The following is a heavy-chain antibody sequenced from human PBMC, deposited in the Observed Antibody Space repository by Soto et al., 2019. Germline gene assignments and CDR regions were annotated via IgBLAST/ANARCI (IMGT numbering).Heavy chain of an antibody. Sequence: QVQLVQSGAEVKRPGASVRLACKASGYTLTSYGISWVRQAPGQGLEWMGWISTYTGDTNYARKTQGRVTLTTDTSTNTAYMELRSLRSDDTAVDYCARDQGQDTGGYSVDAWGQGLLVIVSS. CDR3: ARDQGQDTGGYSVDA. V-gene: IGHV1-18*04. J-gene: IGHJ5*02. CDR2: ISTYTGDT. CDR1: GYTLTSYG. D-gene: IGHD6-19*01.